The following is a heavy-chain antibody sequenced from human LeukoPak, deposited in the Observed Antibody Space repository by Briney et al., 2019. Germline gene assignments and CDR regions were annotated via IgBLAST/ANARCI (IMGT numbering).Heavy chain of an antibody. Sequence: KSSETLSLTCTVSGGSISSYYWSWIRQPPGKGLEWLGYIYYSGSTNYNPSLKSRVTISVDTSKNQFSLKLSSLTAADTAVYYCARDLVVVVPGHYYYWMDGWGKGTSVTVSS. V-gene: IGHV4-59*01. CDR2: IYYSGST. J-gene: IGHJ6*04. CDR1: GGSISSYY. CDR3: ARDLVVVVPGHYYYWMDG. D-gene: IGHD2-2*01.